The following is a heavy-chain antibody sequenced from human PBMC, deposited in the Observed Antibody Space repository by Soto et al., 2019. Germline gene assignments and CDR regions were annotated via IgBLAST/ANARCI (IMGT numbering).Heavy chain of an antibody. D-gene: IGHD6-19*01. J-gene: IGHJ5*02. Sequence: QVQLVQYGAEVKKPGASVKVSCKASGYTFTSYDIIWVRQATGQGLEWMGWMNPSTGNTDSAEKFQGRLTMTRNTSISTVYMGLSSLSFEDTAVYYCARGRIIVAGGFDPWGQGTLVTVSS. CDR3: ARGRIIVAGGFDP. CDR1: GYTFTSYD. V-gene: IGHV1-8*01. CDR2: MNPSTGNT.